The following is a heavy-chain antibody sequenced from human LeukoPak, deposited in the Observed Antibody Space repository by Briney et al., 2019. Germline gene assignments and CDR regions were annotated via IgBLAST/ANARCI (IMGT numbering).Heavy chain of an antibody. Sequence: GGSLRLSCAPSGFTFDDYGMSWVRQAPGKGLEWVSGINWSGGSTGYADSVKGRSTISRDNSKNTLYLQMNSLRAEDTAVYYCANRNYYYDSSGYYSAFDYWGQGTLVTVSS. CDR2: INWSGGST. CDR3: ANRNYYYDSSGYYSAFDY. J-gene: IGHJ4*02. V-gene: IGHV3-20*04. CDR1: GFTFDDYG. D-gene: IGHD3-22*01.